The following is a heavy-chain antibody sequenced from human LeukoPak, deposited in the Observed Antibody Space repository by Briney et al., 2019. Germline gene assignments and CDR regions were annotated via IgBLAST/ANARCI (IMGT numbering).Heavy chain of an antibody. V-gene: IGHV3-11*04. D-gene: IGHD3-22*01. Sequence: GGSLRLSCAASGFTFSDYYMSWIRQAPGKGLEWVSYISSSGSTIYYADSLKGRFTTSRDNAKNTVYLQLNSLRAEDTAVYYCARHRGLRYYYDSSGFYSYYFDYWGQGTLVTVSS. CDR1: GFTFSDYY. CDR3: ARHRGLRYYYDSSGFYSYYFDY. CDR2: ISSSGSTI. J-gene: IGHJ4*02.